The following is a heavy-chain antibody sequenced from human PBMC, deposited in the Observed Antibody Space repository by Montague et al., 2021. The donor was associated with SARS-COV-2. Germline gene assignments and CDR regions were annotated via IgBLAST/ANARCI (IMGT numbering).Heavy chain of an antibody. CDR2: IYHSGTT. D-gene: IGHD6-19*01. CDR3: ARYEAVADAFDI. CDR1: GASISSHY. Sequence: SETLSLTCSVSGASISSHYWSWIRQSPGKGLEWIGYIYHSGTTIYNPSLESRVTISVDTSSNVFSLKLRSVTAADTAIYYCARYEAVADAFDIWGQGTVVTVS. V-gene: IGHV4-59*11. J-gene: IGHJ3*02.